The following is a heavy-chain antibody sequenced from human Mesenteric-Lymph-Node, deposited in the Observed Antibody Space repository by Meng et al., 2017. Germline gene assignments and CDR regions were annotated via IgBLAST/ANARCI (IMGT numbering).Heavy chain of an antibody. D-gene: IGHD1-14*01. J-gene: IGHJ4*02. CDR3: ARHHHSPTVDY. CDR1: VGSTSSSSYY. V-gene: IGHV4-39*01. Sequence: HLQLEEPGPRLGKPSEPLSLTCIVSVGSTSSSSYYWAWIRQPPGEGLEWIGSVVYSGTTYYTSSLKSRVSISVDTSKNQFSLKLSSVTAADTAVYYCARHHHSPTVDYWGQGTLVTVSS. CDR2: VVYSGTT.